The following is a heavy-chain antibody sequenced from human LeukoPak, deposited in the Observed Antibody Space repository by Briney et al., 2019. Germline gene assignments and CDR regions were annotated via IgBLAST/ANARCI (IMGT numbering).Heavy chain of an antibody. CDR1: GGSISSSYW. Sequence: SETLSLTCSVSGGSISSSYWWAWVRQPPGKGLAWIGEIYHSGSTNYNPSLKSRLTISVDKSKNQFSLKLSSVTAADTAVYYCARSYWTGYHHLDFWGQGTLVTVSS. CDR3: ARSYWTGYHHLDF. V-gene: IGHV4-4*02. CDR2: IYHSGST. J-gene: IGHJ4*02. D-gene: IGHD3/OR15-3a*01.